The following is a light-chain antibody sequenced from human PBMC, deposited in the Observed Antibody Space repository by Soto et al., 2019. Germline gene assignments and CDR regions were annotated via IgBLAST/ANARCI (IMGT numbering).Light chain of an antibody. J-gene: IGKJ4*01. CDR1: QSVSSY. Sequence: EIVLTQSPATLSLSPGERATLSCRASQSVSSYIGWYQQKPGQAPRLLIHDGSNRARGLPARFSGSWSGTDFTLTSSSVEAEDFAGYYCQQGSNGLTFGGGTKVEIK. CDR3: QQGSNGLT. V-gene: IGKV3-11*01. CDR2: DGS.